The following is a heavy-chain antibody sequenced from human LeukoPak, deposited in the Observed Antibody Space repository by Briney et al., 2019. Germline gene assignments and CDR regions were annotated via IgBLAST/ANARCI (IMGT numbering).Heavy chain of an antibody. CDR1: GFTFSSYS. D-gene: IGHD3-3*01. Sequence: PGGSLRLSCAASGFTFSSYSMNWVRQAPGKGLEWVSSISSSSTYIYYAGSVEGRFTISRDNAKNSLFLQMNSLRAEDTAVYYCARDKGTEGLLPRGDWYFDLWGRGTLVTVSS. V-gene: IGHV3-21*01. J-gene: IGHJ2*01. CDR3: ARDKGTEGLLPRGDWYFDL. CDR2: ISSSSTYI.